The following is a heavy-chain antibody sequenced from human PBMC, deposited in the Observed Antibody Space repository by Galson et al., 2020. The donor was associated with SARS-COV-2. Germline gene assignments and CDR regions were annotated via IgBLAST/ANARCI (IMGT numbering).Heavy chain of an antibody. CDR3: ARGLSSGYYYCDY. Sequence: GGYLRLSCAASGFTLSSYAMHSVRQAPGTGLEWVAVISYDGSNKYYADSVKGRFTISRDNSKNTLYLQMNSLRAEDTAVYYCARGLSSGYYYCDYWGQGTLVTVSS. J-gene: IGHJ4*02. CDR2: ISYDGSNK. CDR1: GFTLSSYA. V-gene: IGHV3-30*01. D-gene: IGHD3-22*01.